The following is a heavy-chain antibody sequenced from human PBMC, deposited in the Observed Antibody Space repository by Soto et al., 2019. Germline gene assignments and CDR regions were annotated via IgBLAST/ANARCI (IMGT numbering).Heavy chain of an antibody. J-gene: IGHJ5*02. CDR2: ISDSGRTT. CDR1: VFTFSNYA. V-gene: IGHV3-23*01. CDR3: AKAWGTNGFPNWFDP. D-gene: IGHD2-8*01. Sequence: WWSLRLSCSASVFTFSNYAMGWGRQAPGKGLEWVSAISDSGRTTYYADSVKGRFTISRDNSENTVLLLMNGLRAEDTALYYCAKAWGTNGFPNWFDPWGQGTLVTVSS.